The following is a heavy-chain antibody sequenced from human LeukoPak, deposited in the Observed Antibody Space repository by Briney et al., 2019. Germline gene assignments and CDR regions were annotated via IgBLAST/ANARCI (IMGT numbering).Heavy chain of an antibody. J-gene: IGHJ4*02. CDR3: VKGARGYFDWPYDY. Sequence: PGGSLRLSCSASGLTFSSYAMHWVRQAPGKGLEYVSAISSNGGSTYYADSVKGRFTISRDNSKNTLYLQMSSLRAEDTAAYYCVKGARGYFDWPYDYWGQGTLVTVSS. V-gene: IGHV3-64D*06. CDR2: ISSNGGST. D-gene: IGHD3-9*01. CDR1: GLTFSSYA.